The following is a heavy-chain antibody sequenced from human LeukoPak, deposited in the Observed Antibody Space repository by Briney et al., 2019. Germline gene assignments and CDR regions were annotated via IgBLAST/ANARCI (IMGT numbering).Heavy chain of an antibody. J-gene: IGHJ6*03. CDR3: TTDPYYDFWSGPYYMDV. Sequence: GGSLRLSCAASGFTVSSNYMSWVRQAPGKGLEWVSLIYTAGSTYYADSVKGRFTISRDNSKNTLYLQMNNLRAEDTAVYYCTTDPYYDFWSGPYYMDVWGKGTTVTVSS. CDR1: GFTVSSNY. CDR2: IYTAGST. D-gene: IGHD3-3*01. V-gene: IGHV3-66*02.